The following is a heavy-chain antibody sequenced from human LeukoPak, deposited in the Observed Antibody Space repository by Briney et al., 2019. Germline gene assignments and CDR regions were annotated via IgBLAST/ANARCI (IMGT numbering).Heavy chain of an antibody. CDR2: IYYSGST. CDR1: GGSINSYY. J-gene: IGHJ5*02. D-gene: IGHD6-13*01. V-gene: IGHV4-59*01. Sequence: SETLSLTCTVAGGSINSYYWSWIRQPPGKGLEWIGYIYYSGSTNYNPSLKSRVTISVDTSKNQFSLRLNSVTAADTAVYYCARSAATGTHNWFDPWGQGTLVTVSS. CDR3: ARSAATGTHNWFDP.